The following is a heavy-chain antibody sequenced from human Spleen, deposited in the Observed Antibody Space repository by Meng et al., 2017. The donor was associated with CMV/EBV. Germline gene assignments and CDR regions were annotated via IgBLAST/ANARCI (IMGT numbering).Heavy chain of an antibody. D-gene: IGHD4-11*01. J-gene: IGHJ4*02. Sequence: GESLKISCVASEFSGYEMNWVRQAPGRGLEWVSYIHSRANIIYYADSVKGRFTISRDNSKNTLYLQMNSLRAEDTAVYYCTNDYSNYEGWHWGQGTLVTVSS. CDR1: EFSGYE. CDR3: TNDYSNYEGWH. V-gene: IGHV3-48*03. CDR2: IHSRANII.